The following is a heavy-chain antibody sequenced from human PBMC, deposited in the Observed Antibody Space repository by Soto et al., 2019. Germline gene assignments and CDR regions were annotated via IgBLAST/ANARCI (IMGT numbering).Heavy chain of an antibody. V-gene: IGHV3-30*03. J-gene: IGHJ4*02. D-gene: IGHD4-4*01. CDR3: AREDYSNFDY. Sequence: GGSLRLSCEASGFPFSSYGMHWVRQAPGKGLEWVAVISYDGSNKYYADSVKGRFTISRDNSKNTLYLQMNSLRAEDTAVYYCAREDYSNFDYWGQGTLVTVSS. CDR2: ISYDGSNK. CDR1: GFPFSSYG.